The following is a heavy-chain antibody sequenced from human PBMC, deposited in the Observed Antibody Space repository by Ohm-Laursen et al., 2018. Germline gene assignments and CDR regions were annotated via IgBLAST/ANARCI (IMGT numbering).Heavy chain of an antibody. CDR3: AKDDGISVTIDY. CDR1: GFTFSSYG. CDR2: ISYDGSNK. Sequence: RSLRLSCAASGFTFSSYGMHWVRQAPGKGLEWVAVISYDGSNKYYADSVKGRFTISRDNSKNTLYLQMNSLRAEDTAVYYCAKDDGISVTIDYWGQGTLVTVSS. J-gene: IGHJ4*02. D-gene: IGHD4-17*01. V-gene: IGHV3-30*18.